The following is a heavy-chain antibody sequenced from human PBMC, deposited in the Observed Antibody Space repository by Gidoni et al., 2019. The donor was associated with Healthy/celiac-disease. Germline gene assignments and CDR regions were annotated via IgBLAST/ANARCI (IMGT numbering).Heavy chain of an antibody. CDR3: ARGRITMVRGVYYYYGMDV. Sequence: QVQLVQSGSELKKPGDSVKVSRKAPGYTFTSYAMNWVRQAPGQGLEWMGWINTNTGNPTYAQGFTGRFVFSLDTSVSTAYLQISSLKAEDTAVYYCARGRITMVRGVYYYYGMDVWGQGTTVTVSS. D-gene: IGHD3-10*01. CDR1: GYTFTSYA. CDR2: INTNTGNP. J-gene: IGHJ6*02. V-gene: IGHV7-4-1*02.